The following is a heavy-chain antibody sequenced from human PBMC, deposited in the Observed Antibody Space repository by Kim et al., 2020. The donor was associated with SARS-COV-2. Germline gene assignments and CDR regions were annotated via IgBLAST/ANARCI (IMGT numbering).Heavy chain of an antibody. Sequence: GGSLRLSCAASGFTFSSYGMHWVCQAPGKGLEWVAIISKDGSNKYYADSVKGRFTISRDNFNTTLYLQMNSLRAEDTAVYYCARGDRSFDFAFWRQGTLVTVSA. V-gene: IGHV3-33*05. CDR2: ISKDGSNK. CDR1: GFTFSSYG. D-gene: IGHD3-22*01. J-gene: IGHJ4*02. CDR3: ARGDRSFDFAF.